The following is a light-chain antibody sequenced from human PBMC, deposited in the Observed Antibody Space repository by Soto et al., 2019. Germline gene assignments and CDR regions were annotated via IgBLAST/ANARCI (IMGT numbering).Light chain of an antibody. CDR1: QDIRKY. V-gene: IGKV1-33*01. CDR3: QHYDHLPPFT. Sequence: DIQMTQSPSSLSASVGDRVTITCQASQDIRKYLSWYQQKPGRAPKLLIYGASNLETGVPSRFSGGRYGTDFTITISSLQPQDIATYYCQHYDHLPPFTFGPGTKVAIK. J-gene: IGKJ3*01. CDR2: GAS.